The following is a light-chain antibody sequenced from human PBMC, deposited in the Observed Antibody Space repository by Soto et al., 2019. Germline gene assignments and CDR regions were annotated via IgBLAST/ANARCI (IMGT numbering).Light chain of an antibody. V-gene: IGLV4-69*01. Sequence: QLVLTQSPSASASLGASVRLTCTLDSDHSTYAIAWHQQQPDKGPRYLLKLTGDGSHTRGDGIPDRFSGSSSGAERYLTISSLQSEDEADYYCQTWGTGVRVFGGGTQLTVL. CDR3: QTWGTGVRV. J-gene: IGLJ3*02. CDR1: SDHSTYA. CDR2: LTGDGSH.